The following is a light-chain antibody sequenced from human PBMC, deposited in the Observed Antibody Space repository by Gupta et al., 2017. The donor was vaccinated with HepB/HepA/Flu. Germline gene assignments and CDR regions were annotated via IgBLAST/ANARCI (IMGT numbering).Light chain of an antibody. V-gene: IGKV3-20*01. Sequence: EIVLTQSPGTLSLSPGERATLSCRASQSVISSYLAWYQKKSGQAPRLLIYGASSRATGVPDRFSGSGSGTDFTLTISRLEPEDFAVYYCQHYDISAWSFGQGTKVEIK. J-gene: IGKJ1*01. CDR2: GAS. CDR3: QHYDISAWS. CDR1: QSVISSY.